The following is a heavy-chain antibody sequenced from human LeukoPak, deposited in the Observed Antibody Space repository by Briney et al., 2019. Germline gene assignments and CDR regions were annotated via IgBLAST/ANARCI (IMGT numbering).Heavy chain of an antibody. J-gene: IGHJ4*02. D-gene: IGHD3-16*01. V-gene: IGHV5-51*01. CDR3: ARQVPSKQLRFFDY. CDR2: IYPGDSDT. CDR1: GYSFTGYW. Sequence: GESLKISCKGSGYSFTGYWIGWVRQMPGKGLEWMGIIYPGDSDTRYSLSFQGQVTISADKSISTAYLQWSSLKASDTAMYYCARQVPSKQLRFFDYWGQGTLVTVSS.